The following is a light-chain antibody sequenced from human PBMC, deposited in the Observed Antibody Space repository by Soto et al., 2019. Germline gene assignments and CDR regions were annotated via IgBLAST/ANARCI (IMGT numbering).Light chain of an antibody. J-gene: IGLJ1*01. V-gene: IGLV2-23*03. CDR1: SSDVGSYNL. CDR2: EGS. CDR3: CSYAGSSTFEV. Sequence: QSALPQPVSVSGSPGQSITISCTGTSSDVGSYNLVSWYQQHPGKAPKVMIYEGSERPSGVSNRFSGSKSGNTASLTISGLQAEDEADYYCCSYAGSSTFEVFGTGTKLTVL.